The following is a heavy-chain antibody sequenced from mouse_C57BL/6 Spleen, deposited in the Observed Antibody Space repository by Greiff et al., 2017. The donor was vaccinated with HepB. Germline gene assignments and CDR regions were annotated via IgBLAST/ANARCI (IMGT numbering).Heavy chain of an antibody. Sequence: EVKLMESEGGLVQPGSSMKLSCTASGFTFSDYYMAWVRQVPEKGLEWVANINYDGSSTYYLDYLKSRFISSRDNAKNILYLQMSSLKSEDTATYYCARESNSYFDYWGQGTTLTVSS. J-gene: IGHJ2*01. CDR3: ARESNSYFDY. V-gene: IGHV5-16*01. D-gene: IGHD2-5*01. CDR2: INYDGSST. CDR1: GFTFSDYY.